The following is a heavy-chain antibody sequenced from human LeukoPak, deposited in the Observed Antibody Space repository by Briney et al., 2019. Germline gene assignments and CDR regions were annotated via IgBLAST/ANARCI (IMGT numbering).Heavy chain of an antibody. CDR2: IYYSGST. CDR3: ARVVWFGDFLYYFDY. D-gene: IGHD3-10*01. J-gene: IGHJ4*02. V-gene: IGHV4-59*01. CDR1: GGSISSYY. Sequence: PSETLSLTCTVSGGSISSYYWSWIRQPPGKGLEWIGYIYYSGSTNYNPSLKSRVTISVDTSKNQFSLKLSSVTAADTAVYYCARVVWFGDFLYYFDYWGQGTLVTVSS.